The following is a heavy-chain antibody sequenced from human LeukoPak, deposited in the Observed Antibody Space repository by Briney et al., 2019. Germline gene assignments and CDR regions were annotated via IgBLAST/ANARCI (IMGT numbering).Heavy chain of an antibody. V-gene: IGHV3-23*01. CDR3: AKDWTGTKPFDL. CDR1: GFTFSTYG. Sequence: PGGSLRLSCAASGFTFSTYGMSWVRQAPGKGLEWVSGISGSGSTTYYADSVKGRFTISRDNSKNTLYLQMDSLRAEDTAVYYCAKDWTGTKPFDLWGRGTLVTVSS. D-gene: IGHD3/OR15-3a*01. J-gene: IGHJ2*01. CDR2: ISGSGSTT.